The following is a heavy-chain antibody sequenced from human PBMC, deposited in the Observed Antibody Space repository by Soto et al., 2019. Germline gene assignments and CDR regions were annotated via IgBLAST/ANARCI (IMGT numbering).Heavy chain of an antibody. CDR3: AKDLRYFDWLLLRPTLGY. D-gene: IGHD3-9*01. Sequence: PGGSLRFSCAASGFTFSSYGMHWVRQAPGKGLEWVAVISYDGSNKYYADSVKGRFTISRDNSKNTLYLQMNSLRAEDTAVYYCAKDLRYFDWLLLRPTLGYWGQGTLVTVSS. V-gene: IGHV3-30*18. J-gene: IGHJ4*02. CDR2: ISYDGSNK. CDR1: GFTFSSYG.